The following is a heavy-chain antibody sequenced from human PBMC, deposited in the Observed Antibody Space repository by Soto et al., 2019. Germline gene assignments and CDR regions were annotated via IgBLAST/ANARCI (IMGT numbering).Heavy chain of an antibody. J-gene: IGHJ4*02. Sequence: SQPLSLTCAISGDSVSSNRAAWNWIRQSPSRGLEWLGRTYYRSKWYNDYAVSVKSRITINPGTSKNQFSLQLNSVTPEDTAVYYCARDQKDYDSSGYPYYFDYWGQGTLVTVSS. CDR3: ARDQKDYDSSGYPYYFDY. CDR1: GDSVSSNRAA. D-gene: IGHD3-22*01. V-gene: IGHV6-1*01. CDR2: TYYRSKWYN.